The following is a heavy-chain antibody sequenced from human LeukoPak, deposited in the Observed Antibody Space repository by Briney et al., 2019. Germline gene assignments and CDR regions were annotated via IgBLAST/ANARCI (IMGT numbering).Heavy chain of an antibody. CDR1: GFTFSSYS. CDR3: ARDQASVVVVAAIDY. J-gene: IGHJ4*02. V-gene: IGHV3-21*01. CDR2: ISSSSSYI. D-gene: IGHD2-15*01. Sequence: GSLRLSCAASGFTFSSYSMNWVRQAPGKGLEWVSSISSSSSYIYYADSVKGRFTISRDNAKNSLYLQMNSLRAEDTAVYYCARDQASVVVVAAIDYWGQGTLVTVSS.